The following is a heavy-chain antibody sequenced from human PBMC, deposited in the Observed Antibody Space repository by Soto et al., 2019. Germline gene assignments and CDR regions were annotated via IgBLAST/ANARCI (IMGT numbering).Heavy chain of an antibody. CDR1: GFTFDDYA. Sequence: GGSLRLSCAASGFTFDDYAMHWVRQAPGKGLEWVSGISWNSGSIGYADSVKGRFTISRDNAKNSLYLQMNSLRAEDTALYYCAKDGETVTTFFDYWGQGTLVTVSS. J-gene: IGHJ4*02. D-gene: IGHD4-17*01. CDR2: ISWNSGSI. CDR3: AKDGETVTTFFDY. V-gene: IGHV3-9*01.